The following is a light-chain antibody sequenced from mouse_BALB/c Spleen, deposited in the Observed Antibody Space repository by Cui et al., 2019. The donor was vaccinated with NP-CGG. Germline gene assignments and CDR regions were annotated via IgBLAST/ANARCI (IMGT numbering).Light chain of an antibody. CDR2: GTN. CDR3: ALWYSNHWV. V-gene: IGLV1*01. J-gene: IGLJ1*01. Sequence: QALLPHDSALTTSPGETVTLTCRSSTGAVTTSNYANWVQEKPDHLFTGLIGGTNNRAPGVPARFSGSLIGDKAALTITGAQTEDEAIYFCALWYSNHWVFGGGTKLTVL. CDR1: TGAVTTSNY.